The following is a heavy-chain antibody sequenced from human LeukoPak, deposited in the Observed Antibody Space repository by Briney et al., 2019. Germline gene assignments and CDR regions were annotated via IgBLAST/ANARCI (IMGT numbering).Heavy chain of an antibody. CDR1: GFTFDEYA. V-gene: IGHV3-9*01. Sequence: GGSLRLSCAASGFTFDEYAMHWVRQVPGKGLEWVSGISWNSASIGYADSVKGRFTISRDNAKKSLYLQMNSLRAEDTALYYCAKDINPTLYYFDDWGQGTLVTVSS. J-gene: IGHJ4*02. CDR3: AKDINPTLYYFDD. D-gene: IGHD3-16*02. CDR2: ISWNSASI.